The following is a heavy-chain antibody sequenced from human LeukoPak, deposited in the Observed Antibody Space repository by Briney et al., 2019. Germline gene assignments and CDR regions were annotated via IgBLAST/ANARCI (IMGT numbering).Heavy chain of an antibody. CDR2: ISYDGSNK. D-gene: IGHD3-9*01. CDR3: ARDLILTGLGPYYYGMDV. CDR1: GFTFSSYA. Sequence: GRSLRLSCAASGFTFSSYAMHWVRQAPGKGLEWVAVISYDGSNKYYADSVKGRFTISRDNSKNTLYLQMNSLRAEDTAVYYCARDLILTGLGPYYYGMDVWGQGTTVTVSS. J-gene: IGHJ6*02. V-gene: IGHV3-30*04.